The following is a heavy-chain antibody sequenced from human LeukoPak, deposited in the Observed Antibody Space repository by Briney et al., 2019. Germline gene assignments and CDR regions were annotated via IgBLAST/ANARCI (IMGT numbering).Heavy chain of an antibody. Sequence: PGGSLRLSCAASGFTFSSYSMNWVRQAPGKGLEWVSSISSSSSYIYYADSVKGRFTISRDNAENSLYLQMNSLRAEDTAVYYCARVDLYYGSGSYYPPDYCGQGTLVTVSS. CDR2: ISSSSSYI. CDR3: ARVDLYYGSGSYYPPDY. V-gene: IGHV3-21*01. D-gene: IGHD3-10*01. CDR1: GFTFSSYS. J-gene: IGHJ4*02.